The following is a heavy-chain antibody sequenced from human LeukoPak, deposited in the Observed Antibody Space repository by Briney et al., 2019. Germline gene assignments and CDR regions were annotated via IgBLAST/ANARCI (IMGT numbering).Heavy chain of an antibody. CDR1: GGPISNYY. D-gene: IGHD6-19*01. CDR3: ARHGASDWYFDD. Sequence: SETLSLTCTVSGGPISNYYWNWIRQPPGKGLEWIGYISDSGSTNYNPSLKSRVTISLDTSKNQFSLRLSSVTAADTAVYYCARHGASDWYFDDWGQGTLVTVSS. J-gene: IGHJ4*02. CDR2: ISDSGST. V-gene: IGHV4-59*08.